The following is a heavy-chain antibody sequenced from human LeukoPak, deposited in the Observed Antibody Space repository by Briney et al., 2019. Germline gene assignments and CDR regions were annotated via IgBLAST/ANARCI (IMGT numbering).Heavy chain of an antibody. D-gene: IGHD3-10*01. Sequence: GGSLRLSCAASGFTFNDYALHWVRQAPGKGLEGVSGINWNSGTIGYADSVKGRFTNSRDNAKKSLYLQMNSLRADDTALYYCAKDKNSGLAGPFDSWGQGTLVSVSS. CDR2: INWNSGTI. J-gene: IGHJ5*01. CDR1: GFTFNDYA. V-gene: IGHV3-9*01. CDR3: AKDKNSGLAGPFDS.